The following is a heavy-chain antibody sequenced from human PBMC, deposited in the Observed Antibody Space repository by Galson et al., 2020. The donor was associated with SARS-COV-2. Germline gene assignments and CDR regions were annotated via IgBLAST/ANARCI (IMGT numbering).Heavy chain of an antibody. J-gene: IGHJ3*02. CDR3: ARGSSSHACDI. D-gene: IGHD3-10*01. CDR2: IWYDGSNK. V-gene: IGHV3-33*01. CDR1: GFTFSTYG. Sequence: QTGGSLRLSCEASGFTFSTYGMDWVRQAPGKGLEWVAVIWYDGSNKYYADSVKGRFTISRDNSKNTLYLQMNSLRAEDTAVYYCARGSSSHACDIWGQGTMVTVSS.